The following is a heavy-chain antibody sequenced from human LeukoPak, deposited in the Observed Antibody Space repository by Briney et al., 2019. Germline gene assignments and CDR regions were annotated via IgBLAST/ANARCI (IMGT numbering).Heavy chain of an antibody. CDR1: GFTFSSYS. D-gene: IGHD6-19*01. J-gene: IGHJ4*02. V-gene: IGHV3-30*02. CDR3: AKTQPYSSGWYEDY. CDR2: IRYDGSNK. Sequence: GGSLRLSCAASGFTFSSYSMNWVRQAPGKGLEWVAFIRYDGSNKYYADSVKGRFTISRDNSKNTLYLQMNSLRAEDTAVYYCAKTQPYSSGWYEDYWGQGTLVTVSS.